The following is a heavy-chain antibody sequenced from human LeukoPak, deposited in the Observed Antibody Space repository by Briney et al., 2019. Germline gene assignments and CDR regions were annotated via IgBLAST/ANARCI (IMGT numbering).Heavy chain of an antibody. CDR1: GFTFSSYA. CDR3: AKGDPIMVRGVAGYY. CDR2: ISYDGSNK. D-gene: IGHD3-10*01. J-gene: IGHJ4*02. Sequence: GGSLRLSCAASGFTFSSYAMHWVRQAPGKGLEWVAVISYDGSNKYYADSVKGRFTISRDNSKNTLYLQMNSLRAEDTAVYYCAKGDPIMVRGVAGYYWGQGTLVTVSS. V-gene: IGHV3-30-3*01.